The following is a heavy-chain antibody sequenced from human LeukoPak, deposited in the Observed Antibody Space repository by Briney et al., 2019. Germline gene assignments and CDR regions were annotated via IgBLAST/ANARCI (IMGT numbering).Heavy chain of an antibody. CDR1: GGSFSGYY. CDR3: ARAGYGDSDFDY. CDR2: INHSGNT. D-gene: IGHD4-17*01. Sequence: PSETLSLTCAVYGGSFSGYYWSWIRQPPGKGLEWIGEINHSGNTYYNPSLKRRVTISVDTSKNQFSLKLNSVTAADTAVYYCARAGYGDSDFDYWGQGTLVTVSS. V-gene: IGHV4-34*01. J-gene: IGHJ4*02.